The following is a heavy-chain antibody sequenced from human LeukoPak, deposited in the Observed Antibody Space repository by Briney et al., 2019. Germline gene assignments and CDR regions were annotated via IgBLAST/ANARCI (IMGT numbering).Heavy chain of an antibody. D-gene: IGHD3-22*01. CDR1: GFTFSTYS. CDR3: ARDPPYYDSSGYYYDY. Sequence: PGRSLRLSCAASGFTFSTYSMNWVRQAPGKGLEWVSSISGSSIYIYYADSVKGRFTISRDNAKNSLYLQMNSLRAEDTAVYYCARDPPYYDSSGYYYDYWGQGTLVTVSS. CDR2: ISGSSIYI. V-gene: IGHV3-21*01. J-gene: IGHJ4*02.